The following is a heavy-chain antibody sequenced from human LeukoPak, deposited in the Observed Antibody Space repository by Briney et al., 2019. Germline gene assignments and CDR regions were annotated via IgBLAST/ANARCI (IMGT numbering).Heavy chain of an antibody. CDR2: IRSNSDGGTI. CDR3: ATDFYDTT. CDR1: GFTFSNAW. Sequence: PGGSLRLSCATSGFTFSNAWMNWVRQAPGKGLEWVGRIRSNSDGGTIDYDVPVKGRFALSRDDSKNTLYLQMNSLQTEDTAVYYCATDFYDTTWGQGTLVTVSS. J-gene: IGHJ5*02. D-gene: IGHD3-22*01. V-gene: IGHV3-15*07.